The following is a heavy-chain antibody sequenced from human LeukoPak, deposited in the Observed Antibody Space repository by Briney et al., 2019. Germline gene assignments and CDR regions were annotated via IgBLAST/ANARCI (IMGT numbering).Heavy chain of an antibody. CDR2: ISSSSSYI. J-gene: IGHJ5*02. Sequence: GGSLRLSCAASGFTLSSYSMNWVRQAPGKGLEWVSSISSSSSYIYYADSVKGRFTISRDNAKNSLYLQMNSLRAEDTAVYYCARAPVARFNWFDPWGQGTLVTVSS. D-gene: IGHD4-23*01. V-gene: IGHV3-21*01. CDR3: ARAPVARFNWFDP. CDR1: GFTLSSYS.